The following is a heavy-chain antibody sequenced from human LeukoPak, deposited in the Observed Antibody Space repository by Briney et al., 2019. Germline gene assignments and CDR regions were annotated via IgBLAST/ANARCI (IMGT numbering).Heavy chain of an antibody. J-gene: IGHJ3*02. CDR3: ARDGTYYYDSSGFDI. CDR1: GGSISSSSYY. Sequence: SETLSLTCTVSGGSISSSSYYWGWIRQPPGKGLEWIGSIYYSGSTYYNPSFKSRVTISVDTSKNQFSLKLSSVTAADTAVYYCARDGTYYYDSSGFDIWGQGTMVTVSS. CDR2: IYYSGST. V-gene: IGHV4-39*07. D-gene: IGHD3-22*01.